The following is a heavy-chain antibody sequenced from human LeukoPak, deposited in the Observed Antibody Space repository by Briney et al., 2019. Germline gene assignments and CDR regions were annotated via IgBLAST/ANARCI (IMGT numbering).Heavy chain of an antibody. J-gene: IGHJ4*02. CDR2: INHSGST. CDR1: GGSFSGYY. D-gene: IGHD5-24*01. V-gene: IGHV4-34*01. CDR3: ARRRWLQPLWDY. Sequence: SETLSLTCAVYGGSFSGYYWSWIRQPPGKGLEWIGEINHSGSTNYNPSLKSRVTISVDTSKNQFSLKLSSVTAADTAVYYCARRRWLQPLWDYWGQGTLVTVSS.